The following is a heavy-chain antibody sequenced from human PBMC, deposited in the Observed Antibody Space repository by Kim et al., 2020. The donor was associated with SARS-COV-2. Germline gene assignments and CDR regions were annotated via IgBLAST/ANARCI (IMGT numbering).Heavy chain of an antibody. Sequence: GGSLRLSCAASGFTFSNYGMHWVRQAPGKGLEWVAVIWYDGSNKYYADSVKGRFAISRDNSKKTLFLQMNGLRAEDTAVYYCAGDLGPQYYFDYWGQGTL. V-gene: IGHV3-33*01. J-gene: IGHJ4*02. CDR3: AGDLGPQYYFDY. CDR2: IWYDGSNK. CDR1: GFTFSNYG.